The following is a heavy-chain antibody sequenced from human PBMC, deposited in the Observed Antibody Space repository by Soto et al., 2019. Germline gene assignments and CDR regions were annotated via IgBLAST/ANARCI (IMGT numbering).Heavy chain of an antibody. Sequence: GGSLRLSCVASGFTFSSYAMHWVRQAPGKGLEWVAVISYDGSNKYYADSVKGRFTISRDNSKNTLYLQMNSLRAEDTAVYYCARVRSFTMIVVVPNPPDYWGQGTLVTVSS. CDR3: ARVRSFTMIVVVPNPPDY. D-gene: IGHD3-22*01. V-gene: IGHV3-30-3*01. CDR2: ISYDGSNK. CDR1: GFTFSSYA. J-gene: IGHJ4*02.